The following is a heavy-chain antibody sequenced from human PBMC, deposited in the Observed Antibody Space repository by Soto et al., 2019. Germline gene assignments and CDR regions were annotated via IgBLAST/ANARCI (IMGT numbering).Heavy chain of an antibody. CDR3: ARRLVIYDSSGTRYWYFDL. V-gene: IGHV1-8*01. CDR2: MNPNSVNS. D-gene: IGHD3-22*01. J-gene: IGHJ2*01. Sequence: QVQLVQSGAEVKKPGASVKVSCKASGYTFTSYDIHWVRQANGQGLEWMGWMNPNSVNSVYAQKFQGRVTMTRNTSISTAYMELSSLRSEDTAVYYCARRLVIYDSSGTRYWYFDLWGRGTLVTVSS. CDR1: GYTFTSYD.